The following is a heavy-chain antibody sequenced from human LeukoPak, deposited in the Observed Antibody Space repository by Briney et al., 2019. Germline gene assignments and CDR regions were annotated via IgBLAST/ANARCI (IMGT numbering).Heavy chain of an antibody. V-gene: IGHV3-48*04. Sequence: GGSLRLSCAASGFTFTGHNMNWVRQAPGKGLEWISFVSISSGTIYYADSVKGRFSISRDNAKSSLDLQMNSLRAEDTAVYYCAKDLERHIVVVTASAVDYWAREPWSPSPQ. J-gene: IGHJ4*02. CDR1: GFTFTGHN. D-gene: IGHD2-21*02. CDR2: VSISSGTI. CDR3: AKDLERHIVVVTASAVDY.